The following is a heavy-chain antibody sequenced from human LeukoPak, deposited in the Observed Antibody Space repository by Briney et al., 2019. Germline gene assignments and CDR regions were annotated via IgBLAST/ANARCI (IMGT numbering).Heavy chain of an antibody. CDR1: GYTFTGYY. D-gene: IGHD2-21*02. J-gene: IGHJ4*02. CDR3: ATDRAYCGGDCYPTVFDY. CDR2: INPNSGGT. V-gene: IGHV1-2*02. Sequence: ASVTVSCKAPGYTFTGYYMHWVRQAPGQGLEWMGWINPNSGGTNYAQKFQGRVTMTRDTSISTAYMELSRLRSDDTAVYYCATDRAYCGGDCYPTVFDYWGQGTLVTVSS.